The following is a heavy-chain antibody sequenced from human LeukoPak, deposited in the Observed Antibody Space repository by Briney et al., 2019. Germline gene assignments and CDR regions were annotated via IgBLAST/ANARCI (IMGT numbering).Heavy chain of an antibody. CDR2: IFYSRST. D-gene: IGHD1-26*01. CDR3: ARGGSYFDY. V-gene: IGHV4-59*01. CDR1: GDSISSYY. J-gene: IGHJ4*02. Sequence: SETLSLTCTVSGDSISSYYWSWIRQPPGKGLEWIGYIFYSRSTNYNPSLKSRVTISVDTSKNHFSLKLSSVTAADTAVYYCARGGSYFDYWGQGTLVTVSS.